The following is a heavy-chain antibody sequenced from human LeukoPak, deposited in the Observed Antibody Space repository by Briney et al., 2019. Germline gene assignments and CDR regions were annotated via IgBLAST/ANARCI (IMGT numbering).Heavy chain of an antibody. CDR1: GFTLSTYW. V-gene: IGHV3-74*01. D-gene: IGHD5-12*01. CDR2: IKSDGSST. J-gene: IGHJ4*02. Sequence: GGSLRLSCPASGFTLSTYWMHGVRKAPGKGRVWVSHIKSDGSSTSYADSVKGRFTISRDNAKNTLYLQMNSLRAEDTAVYFCARDRGYTQDYWGQGTLVTVSS. CDR3: ARDRGYTQDY.